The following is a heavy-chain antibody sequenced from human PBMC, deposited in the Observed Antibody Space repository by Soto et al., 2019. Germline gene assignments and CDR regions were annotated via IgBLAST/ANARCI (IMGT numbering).Heavy chain of an antibody. V-gene: IGHV3-74*01. CDR1: GFAFSNYW. CDR2: INSGGTRT. J-gene: IGHJ3*01. CDR3: VQESPDFAADPDAYRV. Sequence: EVHLVESGGGSVQPGWSLRLSCTASGFAFSNYWMHWVRQTPEKGLVWVSRINSGGTRTNYADSVKGRFTISRDNGKNTLFLQMNRLRVEDTAVYYCVQESPDFAADPDAYRVWGQGTKVTVSS.